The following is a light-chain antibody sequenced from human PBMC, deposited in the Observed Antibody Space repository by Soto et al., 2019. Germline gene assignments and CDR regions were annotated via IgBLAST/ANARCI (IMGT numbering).Light chain of an antibody. CDR3: QSYDSSLSVV. J-gene: IGLJ2*01. V-gene: IGLV1-40*01. CDR1: NSNIGAFYD. CDR2: GNN. Sequence: QAVVTQPPSVSGAPGQRVTISCTGSNSNIGAFYDVHWYQQVPGTAPKLLIYGNNNRPAGVPDRFSGSKSGTSASLAISGLRTEDEADYYCQSYDSSLSVVFGGGTKLTVL.